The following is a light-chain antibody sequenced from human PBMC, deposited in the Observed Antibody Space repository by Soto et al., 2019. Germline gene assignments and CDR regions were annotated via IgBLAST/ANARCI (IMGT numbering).Light chain of an antibody. Sequence: DIQMTQSPSPLSASVGDRVTITCRAIQSISSWLAWYQQKPGTAPKLLIYDASSLESGVPTRFSGSGSGTEFTLTISSLQPDVFSTYYCQQDNSYYTFGQGTKLDIK. CDR1: QSISSW. CDR2: DAS. CDR3: QQDNSYYT. V-gene: IGKV1-5*01. J-gene: IGKJ2*01.